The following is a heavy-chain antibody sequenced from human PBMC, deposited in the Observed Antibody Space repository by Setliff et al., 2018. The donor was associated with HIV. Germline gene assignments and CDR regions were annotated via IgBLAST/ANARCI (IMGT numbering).Heavy chain of an antibody. D-gene: IGHD3-10*01. CDR2: IYTSESS. V-gene: IGHV4-4*08. CDR3: ARSARFFYASGSRRYFDL. Sequence: LSLTCSVSGGSISSYYWSWIRQPPGKGLEWIGYIYTSESSNYNPSLKSRVTFSVDTSKNQFSLKLSSVTAADTAVYYCARSARFFYASGSRRYFDLWGLGTLVTVSS. CDR1: GGSISSYY. J-gene: IGHJ2*01.